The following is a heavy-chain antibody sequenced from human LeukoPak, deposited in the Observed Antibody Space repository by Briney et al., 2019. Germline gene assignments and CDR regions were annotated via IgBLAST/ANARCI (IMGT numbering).Heavy chain of an antibody. D-gene: IGHD3-10*01. V-gene: IGHV3-7*03. J-gene: IGHJ6*02. CDR1: GFTFSSYW. Sequence: GGSLRLSCAASGFTFSSYWMSWARQAPGKGLEWVANIKQDGSEKYYADSAKGRFTISRDNSKNTLYLQMNSLRAEDTAVYYCARVKSGSQAGYGMDVWGQGTTVTVSS. CDR3: ARVKSGSQAGYGMDV. CDR2: IKQDGSEK.